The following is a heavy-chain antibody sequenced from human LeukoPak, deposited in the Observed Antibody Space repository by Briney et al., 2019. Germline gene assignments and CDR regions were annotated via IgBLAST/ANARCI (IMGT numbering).Heavy chain of an antibody. CDR3: ARDLNWETY. CDR1: GFTFTKFW. Sequence: GGSLRLSCEASGFTFTKFWMSWVRQAPGKGLEWVANIQEDGKKENYVDSVRGRFTISRDNAKNSIYLQMNSLRVEDTAVYYCARDLNWETYWGQGTLVSVSS. J-gene: IGHJ4*02. V-gene: IGHV3-7*01. D-gene: IGHD7-27*01. CDR2: IQEDGKKE.